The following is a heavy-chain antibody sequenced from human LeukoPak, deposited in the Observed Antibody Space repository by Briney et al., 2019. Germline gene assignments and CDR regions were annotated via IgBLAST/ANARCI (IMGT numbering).Heavy chain of an antibody. Sequence: ASVKVSCKASGGTFSNDAISWVRQAPGQGLEWMGRIIPNLGMALYAQKFKGRVTITADKSPSTAYMELSSLTSEDTAVYFCARALYDFRRFYYYYYMDVWGKGTTVTVSS. D-gene: IGHD3-3*01. CDR1: GGTFSNDA. CDR2: IIPNLGMA. J-gene: IGHJ6*03. V-gene: IGHV1-69*04. CDR3: ARALYDFRRFYYYYYMDV.